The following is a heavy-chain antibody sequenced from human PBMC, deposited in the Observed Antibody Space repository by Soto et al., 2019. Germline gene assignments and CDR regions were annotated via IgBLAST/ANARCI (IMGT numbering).Heavy chain of an antibody. CDR1: GYTLTQLS. CDR3: ARTTYYYDSSAQGANYFDY. CDR2: ISAYNGNT. D-gene: IGHD3-22*01. V-gene: IGHV1-18*01. Sequence: ASVKVSCKVSGYTLTQLSIHWVRQAPGQGLEWMGWISAYNGNTNYAQKLQGRVTMTTDTSTSTAYMELRSLRSDDTAVYYCARTTYYYDSSAQGANYFDYWGQGTLVTVSS. J-gene: IGHJ4*02.